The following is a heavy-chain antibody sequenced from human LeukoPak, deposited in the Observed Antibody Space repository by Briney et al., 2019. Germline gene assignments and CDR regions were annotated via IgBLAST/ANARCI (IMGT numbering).Heavy chain of an antibody. CDR3: ARDEGVGATSWFDP. CDR1: GFTVSSNY. J-gene: IGHJ5*02. CDR2: IYSGGST. D-gene: IGHD1-26*01. Sequence: GGSLRLSCAASGFTVSSNYMSWVRQAPGKGLEWVSVIYSGGSTYYADSVKGRFTISRDNAKNSLYLQMNSLRAEDTAVYYCARDEGVGATSWFDPWGQGTLVTVSS. V-gene: IGHV3-66*01.